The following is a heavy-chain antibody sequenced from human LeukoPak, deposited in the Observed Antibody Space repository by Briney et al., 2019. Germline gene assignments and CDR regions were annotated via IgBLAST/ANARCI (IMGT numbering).Heavy chain of an antibody. CDR3: ARGRGYSSLYYYYYMDV. CDR2: INHSGST. Sequence: SETLSLTCAVCGGSFSGYYWSWIRQPPGKGLEWIGEINHSGSTNYNPSLKSRVTISVDTSKNQFSLKLSSVTAADTAVYYCARGRGYSSLYYYYYMDVWGKGTTVTISS. D-gene: IGHD5-18*01. V-gene: IGHV4-34*01. CDR1: GGSFSGYY. J-gene: IGHJ6*03.